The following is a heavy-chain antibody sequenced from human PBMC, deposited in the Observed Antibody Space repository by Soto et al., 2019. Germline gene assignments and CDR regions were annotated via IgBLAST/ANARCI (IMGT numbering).Heavy chain of an antibody. CDR1: GFTFSSYG. Sequence: GGSLRLSCAASGFTFSSYGMHWVRQAPGKGLEWVAVIWYDGSNKYYADSVKGRFTISRDNSKNTAYLQMNSLKTEDTAVYYCTRLPDPWGQGTLVTVSS. CDR2: IWYDGSNK. CDR3: TRLPDP. J-gene: IGHJ5*02. V-gene: IGHV3-33*01.